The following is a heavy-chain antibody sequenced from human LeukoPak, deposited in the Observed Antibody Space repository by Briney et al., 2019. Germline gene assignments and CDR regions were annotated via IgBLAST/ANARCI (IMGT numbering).Heavy chain of an antibody. CDR2: ISAYNGNT. V-gene: IGHV1-18*01. CDR1: GYTFTSYG. CDR3: ARNRFLEWSTNPNYYYYMDV. Sequence: ASVKVSCKASGYTFTSYGISWVRQAPGQGLEWMGWISAYNGNTNYAQKLQGRVTMTTDTSMSTAYMELRSLRSDGTAVYYCARNRFLEWSTNPNYYYYMDVWGKGTTVTVSS. D-gene: IGHD3-3*01. J-gene: IGHJ6*03.